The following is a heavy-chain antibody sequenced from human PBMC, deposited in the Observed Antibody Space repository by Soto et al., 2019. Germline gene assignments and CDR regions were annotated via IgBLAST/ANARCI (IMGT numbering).Heavy chain of an antibody. CDR2: ISAHNGNT. CDR1: GYAFTTYV. D-gene: IGHD3-10*01. J-gene: IGHJ4*02. Sequence: QVHLVQSGAEVKKPGASVKVSCQGSGYAFTTYVITWVRQAPGQGLEWMGWISAHNGNTNYAQKLQGRVTVTRDTPTSPAYMELRSLRNGDTAVYYCARGRYGEYWGQGALVTVSS. V-gene: IGHV1-18*01. CDR3: ARGRYGEY.